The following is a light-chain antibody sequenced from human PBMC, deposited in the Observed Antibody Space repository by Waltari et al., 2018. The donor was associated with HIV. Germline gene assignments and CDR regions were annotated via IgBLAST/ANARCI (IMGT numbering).Light chain of an antibody. CDR3: QQSSSSPPT. Sequence: DNQMTQSPSSPSASVGDRDTILCRVSQSIGNYLNWYHQKSGTAPELLFYAASSLQSGVPSRFSGSGSGTDFTLTITSLQPEDFATYYCQQSSSSPPTFSQGTKVEI. V-gene: IGKV1-39*01. CDR1: QSIGNY. J-gene: IGKJ2*01. CDR2: AAS.